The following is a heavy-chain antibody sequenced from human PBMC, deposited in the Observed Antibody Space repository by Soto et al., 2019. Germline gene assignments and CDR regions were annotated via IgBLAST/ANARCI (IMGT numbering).Heavy chain of an antibody. CDR2: ISGSGDNT. J-gene: IGHJ4*03. CDR1: GFSFSDYA. CDR3: AKVRAIIVDGVDSLFDY. D-gene: IGHD3-16*02. Sequence: EVQLLESGGGLVQPGGSLRLSCKASGFSFSDYAMTWVRQAPGKGLEWVSVISGSGDNTFYAASVKGRFAISRDNSKNVLYLQMQSLRADDASVYVCAKVRAIIVDGVDSLFDYWGLGTLVTVSS. V-gene: IGHV3-23*01.